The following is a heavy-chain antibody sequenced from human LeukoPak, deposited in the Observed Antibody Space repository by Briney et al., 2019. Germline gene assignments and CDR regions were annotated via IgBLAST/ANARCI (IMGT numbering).Heavy chain of an antibody. V-gene: IGHV3-23*01. D-gene: IGHD1-26*01. CDR1: GFTFGSYA. CDR3: AKVLSGSQDY. Sequence: PGGSLRLSCAASGFTFGSYAMSWVRQAPGKGLEWVSTIGGGSETTSYADSAKGRFTNSRDNSKNTVYLQMNSLRAEDMAVYYCAKVLSGSQDYWGQGTLVTVFS. J-gene: IGHJ4*02. CDR2: IGGGSETT.